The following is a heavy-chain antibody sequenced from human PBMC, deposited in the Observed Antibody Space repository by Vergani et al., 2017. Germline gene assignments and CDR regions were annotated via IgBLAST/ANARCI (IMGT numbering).Heavy chain of an antibody. V-gene: IGHV5-51*01. CDR1: GYSFTNYW. D-gene: IGHD3-22*01. CDR3: ARLYGRDSNGSKYFDY. CDR2: IHPADSDT. J-gene: IGHJ4*02. Sequence: EVQLVQSGAEVKKPGESLNISCQISGYSFTNYWIGWVRQMPGKGLEWMGIIHPADSDTRYSPSFQGQVTSSVDKSISTAYLQRSSLMASDSAMYYCARLYGRDSNGSKYFDYWGQGTLVTVSS.